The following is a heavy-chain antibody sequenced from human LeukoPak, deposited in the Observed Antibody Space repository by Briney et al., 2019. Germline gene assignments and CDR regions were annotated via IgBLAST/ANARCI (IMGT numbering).Heavy chain of an antibody. J-gene: IGHJ4*02. V-gene: IGHV3-23*01. CDR3: AKDRWLWFGNFDY. Sequence: GGSLRLSCAASGFTFSSYAMSWVRQAPGKGLEWVSAISGSGGSTYYADSVKGRFTISRDNSKNTLYLQMNSLRAEGTAVYYCAKDRWLWFGNFDYWGQGTLVTVSS. D-gene: IGHD3-10*01. CDR1: GFTFSSYA. CDR2: ISGSGGST.